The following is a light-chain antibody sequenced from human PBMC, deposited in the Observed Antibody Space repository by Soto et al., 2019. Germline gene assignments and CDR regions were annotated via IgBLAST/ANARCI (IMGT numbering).Light chain of an antibody. CDR1: QSVSSSY. J-gene: IGKJ4*01. CDR3: QQYGSSPFT. V-gene: IGKV3-20*01. Sequence: EIVLTRSPGTLSLSPGERATLSCRASQSVSSSYLAWYQQKPGQAPRLLIYGASSRATGIPDRFSGSGSGTDFTLTISRLEPEDFAVYYCQQYGSSPFTFGGGTKVDIK. CDR2: GAS.